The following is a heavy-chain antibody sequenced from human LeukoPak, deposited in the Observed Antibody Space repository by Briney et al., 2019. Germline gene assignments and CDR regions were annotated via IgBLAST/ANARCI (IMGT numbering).Heavy chain of an antibody. CDR3: ARGPVVVVTTWPYYYYYMDV. CDR2: IYHSGST. Sequence: PSEALSLTCTVSGYSISSGYYWGWIRQPPGKGLEWIGSIYHSGSTYYNPSLKSRVTISVDTSKNQFSLKLSSVTAADTAVYYCARGPVVVVTTWPYYYYYMDVWGKGTTVTISS. CDR1: GYSISSGYY. D-gene: IGHD2-15*01. J-gene: IGHJ6*03. V-gene: IGHV4-38-2*02.